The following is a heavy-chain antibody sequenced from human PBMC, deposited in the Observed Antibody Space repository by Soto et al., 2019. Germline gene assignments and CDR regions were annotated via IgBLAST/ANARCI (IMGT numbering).Heavy chain of an antibody. Sequence: EMQLLESGGGLLQPGGYLRLSCVVSGFTFSRYAMSWGRQAPGKGLEWISGISFGGGYSTYYADSVKGRATISRDNSRNMLFLQMNGLRAEDTAKYYCAKSWFPDGWDNRPVGSWGQGTLVTVSS. D-gene: IGHD6-19*01. CDR3: AKSWFPDGWDNRPVGS. CDR1: GFTFSRYA. V-gene: IGHV3-23*01. J-gene: IGHJ4*02. CDR2: ISFGGGYST.